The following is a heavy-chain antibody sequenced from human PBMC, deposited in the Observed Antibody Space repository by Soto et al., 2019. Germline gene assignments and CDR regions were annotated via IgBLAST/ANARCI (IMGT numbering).Heavy chain of an antibody. V-gene: IGHV4-30-4*01. J-gene: IGHJ4*02. CDR2: IYVTGTT. CDR3: ARLYWSYYASSGYLDQ. D-gene: IGHD3-22*01. Sequence: SATLSLTCTVSGASINNGDYYWIWIRQTPGKGLEWVGYIYVTGTTYYNPSLKTRLAISIDRSKSQFSLRLTSVTAADTAVYYCARLYWSYYASSGYLDQWGQGTLVTVSS. CDR1: GASINNGDYY.